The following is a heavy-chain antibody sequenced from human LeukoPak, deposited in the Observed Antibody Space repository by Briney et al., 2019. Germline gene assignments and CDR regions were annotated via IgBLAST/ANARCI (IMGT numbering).Heavy chain of an antibody. V-gene: IGHV4-34*01. CDR3: ASRIAARRRYFDY. D-gene: IGHD6-6*01. CDR2: INHSGST. CDR1: GGSFSGYY. Sequence: SETLSLTCAVYGGSFSGYYWSWIRQPPGKWLEWIGEINHSGSTNYNPSLKSRVTISVDTSKNQFSLKLSSVTAADTAVYYCASRIAARRRYFDYWGQGTLVTVSS. J-gene: IGHJ4*02.